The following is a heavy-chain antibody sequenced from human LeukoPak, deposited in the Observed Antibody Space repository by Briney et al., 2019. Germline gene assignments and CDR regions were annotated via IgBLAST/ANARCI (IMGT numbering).Heavy chain of an antibody. V-gene: IGHV4-34*01. CDR3: ARERGGYYYDSSGYYGY. CDR2: INHSGST. J-gene: IGHJ4*02. Sequence: PSETLSLTCAVYGGSFSGYYWSWIRQPPGKGLEWIGEINHSGSTNYNPSLKSRVTISVDTSKNQFSLRLSSVTAADTAVYYCARERGGYYYDSSGYYGYWGQGTLVTVSS. D-gene: IGHD3-22*01. CDR1: GGSFSGYY.